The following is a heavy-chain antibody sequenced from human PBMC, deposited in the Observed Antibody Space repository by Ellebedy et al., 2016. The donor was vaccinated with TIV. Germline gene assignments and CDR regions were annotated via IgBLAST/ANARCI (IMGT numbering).Heavy chain of an antibody. D-gene: IGHD2-2*01. J-gene: IGHJ4*02. CDR3: ATALTSCRSSSCNPGAH. CDR1: GFTFSNYD. Sequence: GGSLRLXXAASGFTFSNYDIHWVRQPPGKGLEWVAGIWYDGSRTYYADSLKGRFTISRDNSKNTLYLQMNSLRVDDTAVYYCATALTSCRSSSCNPGAHWGQGTLVSVSS. V-gene: IGHV3-33*01. CDR2: IWYDGSRT.